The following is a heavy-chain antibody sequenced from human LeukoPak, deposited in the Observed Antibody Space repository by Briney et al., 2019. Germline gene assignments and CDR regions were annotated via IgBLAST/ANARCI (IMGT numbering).Heavy chain of an antibody. CDR1: GGTFSSYA. CDR3: ARALGWLDYFDY. J-gene: IGHJ4*02. Sequence: ASVKVSCKASGGTFSSYAISWVRQAPGQGLEWTGGIIPIFGTANYAQKFQGRVTITADESTSTAYMELSSLRSEDTAVYYCARALGWLDYFDYWGQGTLVTVSS. V-gene: IGHV1-69*13. D-gene: IGHD6-19*01. CDR2: IIPIFGTA.